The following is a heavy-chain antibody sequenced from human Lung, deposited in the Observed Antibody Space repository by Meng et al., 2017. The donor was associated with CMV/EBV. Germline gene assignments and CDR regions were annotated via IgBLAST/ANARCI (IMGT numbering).Heavy chain of an antibody. J-gene: IGHJ4*02. D-gene: IGHD1-1*01. CDR2: IWFDGSSK. CDR1: GLSTYG. V-gene: IGHV3-30*02. Sequence: VLVVVAGGGGFQPGGSLRLSCGASGLSTYGMHWVRQVPGKGLEWVAFIWFDGSSKYYADSVKGRFSISRDNSKNTLYLQMNSLRPEDTGVYYCAKDGKSGGYFDYWGQGTLVTVSS. CDR3: AKDGKSGGYFDY.